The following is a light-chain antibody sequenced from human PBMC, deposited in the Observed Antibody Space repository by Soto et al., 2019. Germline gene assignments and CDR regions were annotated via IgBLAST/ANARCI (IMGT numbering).Light chain of an antibody. CDR1: SGYSTYA. V-gene: IGLV4-69*01. Sequence: QSVLSQSPSASASLGASVKLTCTLSSGYSTYANAWHQQQSDKGPRFLMKINYDGTHSKGDGFFDRFSGSSSGAERHLTISSRQSEDEADYYCQSLGTGIQVFGGGTQLTVL. CDR3: QSLGTGIQV. J-gene: IGLJ3*02. CDR2: INYDGTH.